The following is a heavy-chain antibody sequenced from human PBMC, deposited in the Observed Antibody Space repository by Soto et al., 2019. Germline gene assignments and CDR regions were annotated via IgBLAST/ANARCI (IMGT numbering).Heavy chain of an antibody. V-gene: IGHV3-74*01. CDR3: ARDLVLGSGSCQN. CDR1: GFAFSSYW. D-gene: IGHD3-10*02. CDR2: IRPDGSGA. Sequence: EVQLVESGGGSVQPGGSLRLSCAASGFAFSSYWMHWFRQVPGKGLLWVSRIRPDGSGAYYAESVRGRFTISRDNARNTLDLQMNSLRAEDTGLYYCARDLVLGSGSCQNWGQGTLVTVSS. J-gene: IGHJ4*02.